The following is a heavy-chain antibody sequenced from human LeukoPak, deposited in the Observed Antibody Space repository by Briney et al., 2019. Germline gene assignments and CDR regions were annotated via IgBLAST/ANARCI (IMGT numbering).Heavy chain of an antibody. J-gene: IGHJ4*02. CDR3: VGDQADTQFDSGEMIPLAH. D-gene: IGHD5-24*01. Sequence: GGSLRLSCGVSGFSFGDYSMNWVRQTPEKGLEWLSSIDSSGAYIYYADSVKGRVTISRDNAKNSLFLQMNRLRAEDTAVYYCVGDQADTQFDSGEMIPLAHWGQGTLVIVSS. V-gene: IGHV3-21*01. CDR1: GFSFGDYS. CDR2: IDSSGAYI.